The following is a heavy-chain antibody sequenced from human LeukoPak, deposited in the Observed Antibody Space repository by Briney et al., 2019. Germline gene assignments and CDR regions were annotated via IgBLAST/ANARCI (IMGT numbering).Heavy chain of an antibody. CDR2: ISSSSSYI. J-gene: IGHJ4*02. V-gene: IGHV3-21*01. CDR1: GFTFSSYS. D-gene: IGHD3-22*01. CDR3: ASAQYYYDSSGFDY. Sequence: GGSLRLSCAASGFTFSSYSMNWVRQAPGKGLEWVSSISSSSSYIYYADSVKGRFTISRDNAKNSLYLQMNSLRAEDTAVYYCASAQYYYDSSGFDYWGQGTLVTVSP.